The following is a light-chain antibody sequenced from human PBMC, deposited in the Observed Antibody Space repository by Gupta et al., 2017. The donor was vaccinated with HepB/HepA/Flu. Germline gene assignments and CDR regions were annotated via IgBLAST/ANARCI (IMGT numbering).Light chain of an antibody. CDR3: QQYNKWLALT. J-gene: IGKJ4*01. V-gene: IGKV3-15*01. CDR1: QSISIN. CDR2: GAS. Sequence: EIVMTQSPATLSVSPGDRATLSCRASQSISINLAWYQQKPGQAPRLLIYGASTRATGIPGRCSGSGSGTEFTLTISSLQSEDSAVYYCQQYNKWLALTFGGGTKVEIK.